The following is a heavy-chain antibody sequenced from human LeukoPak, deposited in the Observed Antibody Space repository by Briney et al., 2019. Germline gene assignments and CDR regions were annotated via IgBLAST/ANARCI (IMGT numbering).Heavy chain of an antibody. CDR1: GFTFSSYS. CDR2: IRYDGNNK. J-gene: IGHJ3*02. V-gene: IGHV3-30*02. CDR3: AKVLSGNFDI. D-gene: IGHD2/OR15-2a*01. Sequence: GGSLRLSCAASGFTFSSYSVNWVRQAPGKGLECVAFIRYDGNNKYYADSVKGRFTISRDNSKNTLYLQMNSLRADDTAVYYCAKVLSGNFDIWGQGTMVIVSS.